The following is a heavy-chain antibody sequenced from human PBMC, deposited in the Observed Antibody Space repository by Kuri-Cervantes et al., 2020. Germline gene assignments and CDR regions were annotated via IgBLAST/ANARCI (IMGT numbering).Heavy chain of an antibody. J-gene: IGHJ4*02. CDR1: GGSISSGGYY. D-gene: IGHD3-22*01. CDR2: IYYSGST. Sequence: SETLSLTCTVSGGSISSGGYYWSWIRQHPGKGLEWIGYIYYSGSTYYNPFLKSRVTISVDTSKNQFSLKLSSVTAADRAVYYCASITLLGGYCVSDWGQGTLVTVSS. CDR3: ASITLLGGYCVSD. V-gene: IGHV4-31*03.